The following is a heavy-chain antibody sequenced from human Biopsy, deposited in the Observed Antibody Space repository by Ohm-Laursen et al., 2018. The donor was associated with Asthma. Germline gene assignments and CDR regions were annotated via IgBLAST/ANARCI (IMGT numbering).Heavy chain of an antibody. CDR2: ISYDGGNK. J-gene: IGHJ3*02. D-gene: IGHD4-23*01. CDR1: GFSFSIYD. Sequence: SLRLSCTASGFSFSIYDIHWVRQAPGKGLEWVAVISYDGGNKFYGDSVKGRFTLSRDNSRNTLYLQMNSLRVEDTAIYYCARTHERWTSIQDDALDIWGQGTMVIVSS. CDR3: ARTHERWTSIQDDALDI. V-gene: IGHV3-30*03.